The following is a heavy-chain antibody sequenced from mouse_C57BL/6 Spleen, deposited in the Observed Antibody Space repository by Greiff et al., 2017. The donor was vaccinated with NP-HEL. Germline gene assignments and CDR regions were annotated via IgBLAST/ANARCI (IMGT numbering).Heavy chain of an antibody. CDR1: GYTFTSYW. D-gene: IGHD2-4*01. CDR3: AGGLPHYDYDQGAMDY. J-gene: IGHJ4*01. V-gene: IGHV1-69*01. CDR2: IDPSDSYT. Sequence: VQLQQPGAELVMPGASVKLSCKASGYTFTSYWMHWVKQRPGQGLEWIGEIDPSDSYTNYNQKFKGKSTLTVDKSSSTAYMQLSSLTSEDSAVYYCAGGLPHYDYDQGAMDYWGQGTSVTVSS.